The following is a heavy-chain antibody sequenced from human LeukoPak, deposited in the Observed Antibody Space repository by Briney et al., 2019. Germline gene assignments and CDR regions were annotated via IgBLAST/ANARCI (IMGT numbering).Heavy chain of an antibody. J-gene: IGHJ4*02. CDR2: ISGSGGST. CDR3: AKDRARSVVVTGDY. CDR1: GLTFSSYG. Sequence: PGGSLRLSCAASGLTFSSYGMSWVRQAPGKGLEWVSAISGSGGSTYYADSVKGRFTISRDNSKNTLYLQMNSLRAEDTAVYYCAKDRARSVVVTGDYWGQGTLVTVSS. V-gene: IGHV3-23*01. D-gene: IGHD2-21*01.